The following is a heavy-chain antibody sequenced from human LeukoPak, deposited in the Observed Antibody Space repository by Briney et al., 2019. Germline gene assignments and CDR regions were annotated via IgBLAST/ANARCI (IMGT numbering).Heavy chain of an antibody. CDR3: ARDRFAYCSSTSCFDAFDI. CDR2: IRYDGSNK. D-gene: IGHD2-2*01. CDR1: GFTFSSYG. V-gene: IGHV3-30*02. Sequence: GGSLRLSCAASGFTFSSYGMHWVRQAPGKGLEWVAFIRYDGSNKYYADSVKGRFTISRDNSKNTLYLQMNSLRAEDTAVYYCARDRFAYCSSTSCFDAFDIWGQGTMVTVSS. J-gene: IGHJ3*02.